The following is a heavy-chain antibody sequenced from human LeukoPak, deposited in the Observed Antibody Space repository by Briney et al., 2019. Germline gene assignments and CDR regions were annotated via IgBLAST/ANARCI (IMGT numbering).Heavy chain of an antibody. D-gene: IGHD6-13*01. CDR3: ARFEAAAGNFDY. J-gene: IGHJ4*02. V-gene: IGHV3-7*01. CDR1: GFTFSSYW. CDR2: IKQDGSEK. Sequence: GGSLRLSCVVSGFTFSSYWMSWVRQAPGKGLEWVANIKQDGSEKYYVDSVKGRFTISRDNAKNSLYLQMYSLRAEDTAVYYCARFEAAAGNFDYWGQGTLVTVSS.